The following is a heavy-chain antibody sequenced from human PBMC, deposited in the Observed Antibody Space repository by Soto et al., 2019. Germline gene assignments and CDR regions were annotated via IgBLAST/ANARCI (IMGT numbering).Heavy chain of an antibody. V-gene: IGHV1-18*01. Sequence: ASVKVSCKASGYTLTSYGISWVRQAPGQGLEWMGWISAYNGNTNYAQKLQGRVTMTTDTSTSTAYMELRSLRSDDTAVYYCARDIRVLGVRVGFDPWGQGTLVTVSS. D-gene: IGHD3-3*01. J-gene: IGHJ5*02. CDR3: ARDIRVLGVRVGFDP. CDR2: ISAYNGNT. CDR1: GYTLTSYG.